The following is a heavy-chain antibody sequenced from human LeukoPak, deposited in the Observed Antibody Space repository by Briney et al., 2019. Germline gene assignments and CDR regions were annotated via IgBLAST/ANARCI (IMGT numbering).Heavy chain of an antibody. CDR3: ARESRESFDI. V-gene: IGHV3-21*01. J-gene: IGHJ3*02. CDR2: IGSRSTSI. CDR1: GFTFTSHS. D-gene: IGHD3-10*01. Sequence: PGGSLRLSCAASGFTFTSHSMTWVRQAPGKGLEWVSSIGSRSTSIYYADSVKGRFTISRDNAKNSLYLQMNSLRADDTAVYYCARESRESFDIWGQGTVVTVSS.